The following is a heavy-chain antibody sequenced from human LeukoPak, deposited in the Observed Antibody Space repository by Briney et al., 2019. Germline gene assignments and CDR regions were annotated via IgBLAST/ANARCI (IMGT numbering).Heavy chain of an antibody. CDR3: ARVANRLLWFGEPPGWFDP. Sequence: SETLSLTCTVSGGSISSGTYYWAWIRQPPGKGLEWIGTIYHSGSTYYNPSLKSRVTMSVDTSKNQFSLKLSSVTAADTAVYYCARVANRLLWFGEPPGWFDPWGQGTLVTVSS. CDR2: IYHSGST. V-gene: IGHV4-39*07. J-gene: IGHJ5*02. D-gene: IGHD3-10*01. CDR1: GGSISSGTYY.